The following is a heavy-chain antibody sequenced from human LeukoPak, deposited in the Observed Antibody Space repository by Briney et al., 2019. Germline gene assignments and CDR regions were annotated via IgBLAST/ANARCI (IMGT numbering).Heavy chain of an antibody. V-gene: IGHV3-23*01. CDR1: GFIFNNYA. CDR2: ITGGGRT. CDR3: ARDPNGDYIGAFDF. J-gene: IGHJ3*01. Sequence: QPGRSLRLSCAASGFIFNNYAVMWVRQAQGQGLEWVSAITGGGRTYYADSVKGRFTISRDNSKNTLYLQMDRLRAEDTARYFCARDPNGDYIGAFDFLGQGTVVTVSS. D-gene: IGHD4-17*01.